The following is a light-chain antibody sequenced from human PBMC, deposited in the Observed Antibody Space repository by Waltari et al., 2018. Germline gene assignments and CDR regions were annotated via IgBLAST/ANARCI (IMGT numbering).Light chain of an antibody. CDR1: ESIGTS. Sequence: DIQMTQSPSTLSASVGDRVTFTCRASESIGTSLAWYQQKSGKAPKLLIYHASTLESGVPSRFSGSGSGTDFTLTISSLQPDDFATYFCQQYYTYSLWAFGQGTKVETK. CDR2: HAS. V-gene: IGKV1-5*01. J-gene: IGKJ1*01. CDR3: QQYYTYSLWA.